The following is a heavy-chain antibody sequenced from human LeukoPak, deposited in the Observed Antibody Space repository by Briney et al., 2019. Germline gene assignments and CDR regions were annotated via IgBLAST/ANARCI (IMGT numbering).Heavy chain of an antibody. Sequence: ASVKVSCKASGYTFTSYDINWVRQATGQGLEWMGWMNPNSGNTGYAQKFQGRVTMTRNTSISTAYMELSSLRSEDTAVYYCTLVPSIIGAYYYAMDVWGQGTTVTVSS. J-gene: IGHJ6*02. CDR2: MNPNSGNT. V-gene: IGHV1-8*01. D-gene: IGHD3-16*01. CDR3: TLVPSIIGAYYYAMDV. CDR1: GYTFTSYD.